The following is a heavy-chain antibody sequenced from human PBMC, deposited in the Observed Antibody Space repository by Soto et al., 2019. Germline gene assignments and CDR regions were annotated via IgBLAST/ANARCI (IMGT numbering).Heavy chain of an antibody. V-gene: IGHV5-51*01. D-gene: IGHD5-12*01. CDR2: IYPGDSDT. Sequence: GESLKISCKGSGYSFTSYWIGWVRQMPGKGLEWMGIIYPGDSDTRYSPSFQGQVTISADKSISTAYQQWSSLKASDTAMYYCARVGLYSGYDYVVGDDYWGQGTLVTVSS. J-gene: IGHJ4*02. CDR3: ARVGLYSGYDYVVGDDY. CDR1: GYSFTSYW.